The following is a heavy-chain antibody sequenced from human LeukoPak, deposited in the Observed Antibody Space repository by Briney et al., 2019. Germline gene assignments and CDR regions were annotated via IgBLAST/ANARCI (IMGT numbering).Heavy chain of an antibody. V-gene: IGHV4-59*01. CDR1: GGSISSYY. J-gene: IGHJ4*02. Sequence: SETLSLTCTVSGGSISSYYWTWIRQPPGKGLEWIGYMLYSGSTNYNPSLKSRVTISLDTSKNQFSLHLRSLTAANTAVYYCARDRGEGLDYWGQGALVTVSS. CDR2: MLYSGST. CDR3: ARDRGEGLDY. D-gene: IGHD3-10*01.